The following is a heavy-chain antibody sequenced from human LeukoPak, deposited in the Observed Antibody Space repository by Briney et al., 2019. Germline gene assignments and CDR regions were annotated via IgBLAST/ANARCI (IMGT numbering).Heavy chain of an antibody. CDR2: IYTSGST. D-gene: IGHD6-19*01. J-gene: IGHJ6*03. Sequence: SQTLSLTCTVSGGSISSGSYYWRWIRQPAGTGLEWLGRIYTSGSTNYNPSLKSRVTISVDTSKNQFSLKLSSVTAADTAVYYCARAVAGQYYYYYMDVWGKGTTVTVSS. CDR3: ARAVAGQYYYYYMDV. CDR1: GGSISSGSYY. V-gene: IGHV4-61*02.